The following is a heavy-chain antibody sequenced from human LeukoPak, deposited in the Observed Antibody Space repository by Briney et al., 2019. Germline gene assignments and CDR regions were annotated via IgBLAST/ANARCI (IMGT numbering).Heavy chain of an antibody. CDR3: ARSLYYSNIDY. CDR1: GDSISSNSYY. D-gene: IGHD4-11*01. Sequence: PSETLSLTCTVSGDSISSNSYYWGWIRQPPGKGLEWIGTTYYSGSTLYNPSLKSRVTIPVDTSKNQFSLKLSSVTAADTAVYYCARSLYYSNIDYWGQGTLVTVSS. V-gene: IGHV4-39*01. J-gene: IGHJ4*02. CDR2: TYYSGST.